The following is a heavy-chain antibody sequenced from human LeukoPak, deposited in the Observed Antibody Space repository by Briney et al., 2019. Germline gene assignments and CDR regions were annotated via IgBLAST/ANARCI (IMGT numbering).Heavy chain of an antibody. CDR2: SSGSGTST. CDR1: GFTFSTYA. Sequence: GGSLRLSCAASGFTFSTYAMNWVRQAPGKGREWVTGSSGSGTSTYYAGSVKGRLTISRDNSMTTVYLQMNRLRVEDTAVYFCARAKRGTPLPISYYYCAMDVWGQGTTVTVSS. D-gene: IGHD1-1*01. V-gene: IGHV3-23*01. CDR3: ARAKRGTPLPISYYYCAMDV. J-gene: IGHJ6*02.